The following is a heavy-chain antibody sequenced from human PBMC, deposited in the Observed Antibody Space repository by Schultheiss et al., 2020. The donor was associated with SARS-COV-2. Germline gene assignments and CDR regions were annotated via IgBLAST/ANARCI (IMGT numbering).Heavy chain of an antibody. CDR1: GYTFTSYA. CDR2: INAGNGDT. CDR3: ARAQGRYSAYGMDV. Sequence: ASVKVSCKASGYTFTSYAMHWVRQAPGQRLEWMGWINAGNGDTNYAQKLQGRVTMTTDTSTSTAYMELRSLRSDDTAVYYCARAQGRYSAYGMDVWAKGPRSPSP. J-gene: IGHJ6*02. V-gene: IGHV1-3*01. D-gene: IGHD5-12*01.